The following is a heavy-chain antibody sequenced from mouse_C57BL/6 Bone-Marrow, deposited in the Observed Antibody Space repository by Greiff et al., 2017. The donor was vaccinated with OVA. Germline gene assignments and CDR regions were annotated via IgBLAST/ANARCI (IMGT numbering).Heavy chain of an antibody. CDR2: ILPGSGST. V-gene: IGHV1-9*01. J-gene: IGHJ4*01. Sequence: QVQLQQSGAELMKPGASVKLSCKATGYTFTGYWIEWVKQRPGHGLEWIGEILPGSGSTNYNEKFKGKATLTAEKSSSTAYMQLSSLTSEDSAVYFCARSTMVMDYWGQGTSVTVSS. D-gene: IGHD2-13*01. CDR1: GYTFTGYW. CDR3: ARSTMVMDY.